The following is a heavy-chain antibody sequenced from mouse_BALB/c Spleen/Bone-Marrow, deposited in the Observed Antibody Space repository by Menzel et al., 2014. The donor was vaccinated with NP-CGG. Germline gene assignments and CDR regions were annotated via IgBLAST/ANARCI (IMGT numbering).Heavy chain of an antibody. J-gene: IGHJ2*01. Sequence: EVKLVESGGGLVQPGGSLRLSCATSGFTFTDYYMSWVRQPPGKALEWLTFIRNKANGYTTKYSASVKGRFTISRDNSQSILYLQMNTLRAEDSATYYCARDMGLLRFDYWGQGTTLSVSS. V-gene: IGHV7-3*02. CDR1: GFTFTDYY. CDR2: IRNKANGYTT. D-gene: IGHD2-3*01. CDR3: ARDMGLLRFDY.